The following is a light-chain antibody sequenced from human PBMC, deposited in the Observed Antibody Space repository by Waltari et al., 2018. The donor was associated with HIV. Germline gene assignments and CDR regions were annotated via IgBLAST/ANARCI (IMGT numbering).Light chain of an antibody. V-gene: IGLV7-46*01. Sequence: QAVVTQVPSLTVSPGGTVTLTCCSSTGVVTSVYYPYWFQQKPGQAPRTLICDTSNKHAWTPARFSGSLLGGKAALTRAGAQPEDEAEYYCLLSYSGARGVFGGGTKLTVL. CDR1: TGVVTSVYY. CDR2: DTS. CDR3: LLSYSGARGV. J-gene: IGLJ2*01.